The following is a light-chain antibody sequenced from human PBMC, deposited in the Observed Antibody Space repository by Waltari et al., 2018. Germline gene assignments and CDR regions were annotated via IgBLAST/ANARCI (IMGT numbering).Light chain of an antibody. CDR2: WAS. V-gene: IGKV4-1*01. CDR3: QQYYSTLYT. J-gene: IGKJ2*01. CDR1: QRVLYISNNKNY. Sequence: DIVMTQSPDSLAVSLGERATINCKSSQRVLYISNNKNYLAWYQQTPGKPPTLLIYWASTRGSGVSDRFSGSGSGTDITLTISSLQAEDVAVYYCQQYYSTLYTFGQGTKLEIK.